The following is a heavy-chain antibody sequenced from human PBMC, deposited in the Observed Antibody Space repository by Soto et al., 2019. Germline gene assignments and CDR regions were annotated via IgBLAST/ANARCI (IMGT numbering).Heavy chain of an antibody. CDR3: ARDRGPEGNYGMDV. CDR2: ISAYNGNT. J-gene: IGHJ6*02. V-gene: IGHV1-18*04. CDR1: GYTFTSYG. Sequence: GASVKVSCKASGYTFTSYGISWVRQAPGQGLEWMGWISAYNGNTNYAQKLQGRVTMTTDTSTSTAYMELRSLRSDDTAVYYCARDRGPEGNYGMDVWGQGTTVTVSS.